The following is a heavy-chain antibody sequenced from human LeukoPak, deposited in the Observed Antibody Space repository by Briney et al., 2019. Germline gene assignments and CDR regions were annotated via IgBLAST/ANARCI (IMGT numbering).Heavy chain of an antibody. V-gene: IGHV3-53*04. CDR1: GFTVSSNY. J-gene: IGHJ6*02. D-gene: IGHD3-9*01. CDR2: ICSGGET. CDR3: ARESFYDTLTGYYYYYGMDV. Sequence: GGSLRLSCAASGFTVSSNYMSWVRQAAGKGLEWVSVICSGGETYYADSVKGRFNISRHNSKNTLYLQMNTLRAEDTAVYYCARESFYDTLTGYYYYYGMDVWGQGTTVTVSS.